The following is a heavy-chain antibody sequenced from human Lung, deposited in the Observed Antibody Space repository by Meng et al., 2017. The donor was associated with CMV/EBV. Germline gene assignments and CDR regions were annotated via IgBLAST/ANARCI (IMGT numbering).Heavy chain of an antibody. Sequence: QVQVVQSGPEWKKPGASVKVSCKASGYSFSTYTINWVRQAHGRGLEWMGWISTNTGTPTYTQGFTGRFVFSLDTSVSTAYLQISSLKAEDTAVYYCARGGNFDPWGQGTLVTVSS. V-gene: IGHV7-4-1*02. CDR1: GYSFSTYT. CDR3: ARGGNFDP. D-gene: IGHD2/OR15-2a*01. CDR2: ISTNTGTP. J-gene: IGHJ5*02.